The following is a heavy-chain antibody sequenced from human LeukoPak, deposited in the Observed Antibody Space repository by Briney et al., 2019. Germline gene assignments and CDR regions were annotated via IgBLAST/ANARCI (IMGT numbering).Heavy chain of an antibody. CDR1: GGSFSGYY. D-gene: IGHD6-19*01. Sequence: ETLSLTCAVYGGSFSGYYWSWVRQAPGKGLEWVSAISGSGGSTYYADSVKGRFTISRDNSKNTLYLQMNSLRAEDTAVYYCAKDTIAVAGRNWFDPWGQGTLVTVSS. J-gene: IGHJ5*02. V-gene: IGHV3-23*01. CDR3: AKDTIAVAGRNWFDP. CDR2: ISGSGGST.